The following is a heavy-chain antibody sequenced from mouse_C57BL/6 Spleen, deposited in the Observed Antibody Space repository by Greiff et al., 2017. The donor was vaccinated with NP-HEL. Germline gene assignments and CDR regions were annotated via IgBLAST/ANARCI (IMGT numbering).Heavy chain of an antibody. V-gene: IGHV1-5*01. CDR3: TREDFTVEGAMDY. CDR2: IYPVNSDT. CDR1: GYTFTSYW. J-gene: IGHJ4*01. D-gene: IGHD1-1*01. Sequence: VQLQQSGTVLARPGASVKMSCKTSGYTFTSYWMHWVKQRPGQGLEWIGAIYPVNSDTSYNQKFKGKAKLTAVTSASTAYMELSSLTNEDSAVYYCTREDFTVEGAMDYWGQGTSVTVSS.